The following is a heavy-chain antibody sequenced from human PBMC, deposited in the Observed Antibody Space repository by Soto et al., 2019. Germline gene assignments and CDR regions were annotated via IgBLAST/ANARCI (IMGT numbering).Heavy chain of an antibody. D-gene: IGHD5-12*01. CDR3: TRVDIWKNWFDP. CDR1: GFTFSGSA. CDR2: IRSKANSYAT. J-gene: IGHJ5*02. V-gene: IGHV3-73*01. Sequence: PGGSLRLSCAASGFTFSGSAMHWVRQASGKGLEWVGRIRSKANSYATAYVASVKGRFTISRDDSKNTAYLQMNSLKTEDTAVYYCTRVDIWKNWFDPWGQGTLVTVS.